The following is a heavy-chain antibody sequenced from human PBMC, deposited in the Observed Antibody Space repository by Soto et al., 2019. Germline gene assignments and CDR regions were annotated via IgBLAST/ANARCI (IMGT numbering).Heavy chain of an antibody. CDR2: ISGSDGST. Sequence: PGGSLRLSCAASGFTFSTYAMNWVRQAPGKGLEWVSAISGSDGSTYYADSVKGRFTISRDNSKNTLYLQMNSLRAEDTAVYYCAKDKTWGYSNGSDAFDIWGQGTMVTVS. CDR1: GFTFSTYA. D-gene: IGHD5-18*01. CDR3: AKDKTWGYSNGSDAFDI. V-gene: IGHV3-23*01. J-gene: IGHJ3*02.